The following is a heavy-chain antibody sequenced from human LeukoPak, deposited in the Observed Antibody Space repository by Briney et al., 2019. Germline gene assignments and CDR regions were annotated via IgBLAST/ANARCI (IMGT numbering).Heavy chain of an antibody. Sequence: PSETLSLTCTVSGGSISSGGYYWSWIRQHPGKGLEWIGYIYYSGSTYYNPSLKSRVTISVDTSKNQFSLKLSSVTAADTAVYYCTRVADRHFDYWGQGTLVTVSS. V-gene: IGHV4-31*03. CDR2: IYYSGST. CDR1: GGSISSGGYY. CDR3: TRVADRHFDY. J-gene: IGHJ4*02.